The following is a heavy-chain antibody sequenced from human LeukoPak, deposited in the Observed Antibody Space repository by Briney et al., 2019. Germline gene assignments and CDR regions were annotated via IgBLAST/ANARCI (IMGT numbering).Heavy chain of an antibody. CDR1: GGSISSYY. Sequence: SETLSLTCTVSGGSISSYYWSWIRQPPGKGLEWIGYIYYSGSTNYNPSLKSRVTISVDTSKNQFSLKLSSVTAADTAVYYCARGGDCSSTSCYGNDYYYYYYMDVWGKGTTVTVSS. CDR2: IYYSGST. J-gene: IGHJ6*03. D-gene: IGHD2-2*01. V-gene: IGHV4-59*01. CDR3: ARGGDCSSTSCYGNDYYYYYYMDV.